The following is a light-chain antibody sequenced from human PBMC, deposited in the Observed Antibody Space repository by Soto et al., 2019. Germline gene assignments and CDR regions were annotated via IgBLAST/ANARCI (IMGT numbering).Light chain of an antibody. CDR1: QSVSSSY. Sequence: EIVLTQSPATLSLSPGERATLSCGASQSVSSSYLAWYQQKPGQSPRLLIYGASTRATGIPVRFSGSGSGTEFTLTISSLQSEDFAVYYCHQYNYWPTFGQGTKVDIK. V-gene: IGKV3-15*01. CDR2: GAS. J-gene: IGKJ1*01. CDR3: HQYNYWPT.